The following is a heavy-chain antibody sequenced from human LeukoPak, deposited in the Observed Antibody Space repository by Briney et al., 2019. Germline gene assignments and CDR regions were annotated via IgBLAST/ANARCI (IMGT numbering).Heavy chain of an antibody. D-gene: IGHD6-19*01. CDR3: ARVKSGWYYFDY. J-gene: IGHJ4*02. CDR2: IYSGGST. CDR1: GFTVSSNY. Sequence: GGSLRLSCAASGFTVSSNYMSWVRQAPGKGLEWVSVIYSGGSTYYADSVKGRFTISRDNSKNTLYLQMNSLRAEDTAVYYCARVKSGWYYFDYWGQGTLVTVSS. V-gene: IGHV3-53*01.